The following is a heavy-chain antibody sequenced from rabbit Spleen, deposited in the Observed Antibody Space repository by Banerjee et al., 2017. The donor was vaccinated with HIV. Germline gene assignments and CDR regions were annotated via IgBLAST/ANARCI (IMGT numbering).Heavy chain of an antibody. J-gene: IGHJ3*01. CDR3: ARSDSNNAWGFKL. V-gene: IGHV1S40*01. CDR2: IYAGSSGRV. Sequence: QSLEESGGDLVKPGGTLTLTCTASGFSFSSSNYMCWVRQAPGKGLEWIGCIYAGSSGRVYYASWAKGRFTISKTSSTVDLKMTSLTAADTATYFCARSDSNNAWGFKLWGQGTLVTVS. D-gene: IGHD3-1*01. CDR1: GFSFSSSNY.